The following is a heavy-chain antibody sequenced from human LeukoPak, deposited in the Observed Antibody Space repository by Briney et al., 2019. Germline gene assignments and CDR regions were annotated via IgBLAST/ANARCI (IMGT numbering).Heavy chain of an antibody. CDR2: ISGSGGST. V-gene: IGHV3-23*01. J-gene: IGHJ4*02. D-gene: IGHD4-17*01. CDR1: GFTFSSYA. CDR3: AKDDYGDYVVSDY. Sequence: PGGSLRLSCAASGFTFSSYAMSWVRQAPGKGLEWVSAISGSGGSTYYADSVKGRFTISRGNSKNTLYLQMNSLRAEDTAVYYCAKDDYGDYVVSDYWGQGTLVTVSS.